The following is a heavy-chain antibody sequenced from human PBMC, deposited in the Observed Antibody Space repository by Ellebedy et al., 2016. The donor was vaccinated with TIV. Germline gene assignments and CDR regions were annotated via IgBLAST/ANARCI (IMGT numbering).Heavy chain of an antibody. V-gene: IGHV1-18*01. CDR3: ARDDGDHGQYGMDV. Sequence: AASVKVSCKASGYTFTSYGISWVRQAPGQGLEWMGWISAYNGNTNYAQKLQGRVTMTTDTSTSTAYMELRSLRSDDTAVYYSARDDGDHGQYGMDVWGQGTTVTVSS. D-gene: IGHD4-17*01. J-gene: IGHJ6*02. CDR1: GYTFTSYG. CDR2: ISAYNGNT.